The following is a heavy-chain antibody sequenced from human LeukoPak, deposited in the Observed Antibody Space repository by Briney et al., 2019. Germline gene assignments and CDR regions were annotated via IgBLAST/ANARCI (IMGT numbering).Heavy chain of an antibody. CDR3: ARGSSGYFQYYFDY. CDR1: GYTFTAYY. V-gene: IGHV1-2*02. D-gene: IGHD3-22*01. CDR2: INPNSGGT. J-gene: IGHJ4*02. Sequence: GASVTVCCKASGYTFTAYYMHWVRQAPGQGLEWMGWINPNSGGTNYAQKFQDRVTMTRDTSISTAYMELSRLRSDDTAVYYCARGSSGYFQYYFDYWGQGTLVTVSS.